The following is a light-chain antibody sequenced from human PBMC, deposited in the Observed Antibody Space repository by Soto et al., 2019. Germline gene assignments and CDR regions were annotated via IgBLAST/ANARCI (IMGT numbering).Light chain of an antibody. J-gene: IGKJ2*01. V-gene: IGKV3-20*01. CDR1: QSMTRTY. Sequence: EIVLMQSPGPLSLSPGARATLSCRAIQSMTRTYIAWYQKKPGQAPRLLIYAASIRAPGIPDKFSGTGSGTDYSLTIDRLEPEDSAVYYCHQYDNAPQTFGQGTKVEIK. CDR3: HQYDNAPQT. CDR2: AAS.